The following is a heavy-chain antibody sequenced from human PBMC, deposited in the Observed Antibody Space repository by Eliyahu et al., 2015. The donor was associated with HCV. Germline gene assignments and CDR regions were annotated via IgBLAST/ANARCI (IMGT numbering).Heavy chain of an antibody. D-gene: IGHD1-26*01. CDR2: LXYXGTT. CDR1: GGSISSSXYY. CDR3: ARHRRSMGGAKSPAKYSGSYQGY. J-gene: IGHJ4*02. Sequence: QLQLQESGPGLVKPSETLSLTCTVSGGSISSSXYYXNWIRQPPGKGLEWIGXLXYXGTTYYNPSLRXRVTMSADTSXNQFSLRLSSVTATDTAVYYCARHRRSMGGAKSPAKYSGSYQGYWGQGTLVTVSS. V-gene: IGHV4-39*01.